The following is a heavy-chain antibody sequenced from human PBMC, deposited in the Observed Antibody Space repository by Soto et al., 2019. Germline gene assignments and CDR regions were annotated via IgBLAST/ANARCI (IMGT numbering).Heavy chain of an antibody. J-gene: IGHJ4*02. D-gene: IGHD1-26*01. Sequence: SETLSLTCTVSGGSISGYYWSWIRQPPGKGLEWIGYVYFTGSTDYNPSLKSRVTISLDTSKNQFSLKLSSVTAADTAVYYCARDQSGGSLDYWGQGTLVTVSS. V-gene: IGHV4-59*01. CDR2: VYFTGST. CDR1: GGSISGYY. CDR3: ARDQSGGSLDY.